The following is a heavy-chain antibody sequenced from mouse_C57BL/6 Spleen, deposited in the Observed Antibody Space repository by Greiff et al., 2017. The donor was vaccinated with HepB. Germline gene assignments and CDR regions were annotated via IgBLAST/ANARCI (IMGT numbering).Heavy chain of an antibody. CDR3: ARRGQLRPLYAMDY. J-gene: IGHJ4*01. D-gene: IGHD3-2*02. CDR2: IYPRSGNT. CDR1: GYTFTSYG. Sequence: VQLQQSGAELARPGASVKLSCKASGYTFTSYGMSWVKQRTGQGLEWIGEIYPRSGNTYYNEKFKGKATLTADKSSSTAYMELRSLTSEDSAVYFCARRGQLRPLYAMDYWGQGTSVTVSS. V-gene: IGHV1-81*01.